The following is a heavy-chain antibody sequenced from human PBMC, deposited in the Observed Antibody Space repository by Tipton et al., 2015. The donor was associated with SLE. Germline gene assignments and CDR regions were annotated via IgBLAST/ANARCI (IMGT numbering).Heavy chain of an antibody. J-gene: IGHJ1*01. Sequence: QSGAEVKKPGASVKVSCKASGYTFTRFGISWVRQAPGQRLEWMGWISAYNGDTNYAQNFQGRVTMTTDTSTNTADMELRSLRSDDTAVYYCALEILVQFLDSWGQGTLVTVSS. D-gene: IGHD2-15*01. CDR1: GYTFTRFG. V-gene: IGHV1-18*01. CDR2: ISAYNGDT. CDR3: ALEILVQFLDS.